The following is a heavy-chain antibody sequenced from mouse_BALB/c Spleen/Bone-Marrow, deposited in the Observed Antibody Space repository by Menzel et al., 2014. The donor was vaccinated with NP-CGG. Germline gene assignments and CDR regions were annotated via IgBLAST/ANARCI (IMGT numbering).Heavy chain of an antibody. J-gene: IGHJ4*01. CDR2: IDPANGNT. CDR3: ARYYYQAMDY. V-gene: IGHV14-3*02. Sequence: EVKLEESGAELVKPGASVKLSCTASGFNITDTYMHWVKQRPEQGLEWIGRIDPANGNTKYDPKFQGRATVTADTSSSTALLHLSSVTSEDTAVYYCARYYYQAMDYWGQGTSVTVSS. CDR1: GFNITDTY.